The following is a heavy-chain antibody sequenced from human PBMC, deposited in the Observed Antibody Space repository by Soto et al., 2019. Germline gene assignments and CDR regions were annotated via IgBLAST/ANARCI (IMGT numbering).Heavy chain of an antibody. CDR1: GFTFSSYG. V-gene: IGHV3-30*18. CDR2: ISYDGNNK. CDR3: AKALGELSPESFDY. Sequence: TGGSLRLSCAASGFTFSSYGRHWVRQAQGKGLEWVTFISYDGNNKYYADSVKGRVTVSRDNSKNTQYLQMNSLRAEDTAVYFCAKALGELSPESFDYWGRGTLVTVSS. J-gene: IGHJ4*02. D-gene: IGHD3-16*02.